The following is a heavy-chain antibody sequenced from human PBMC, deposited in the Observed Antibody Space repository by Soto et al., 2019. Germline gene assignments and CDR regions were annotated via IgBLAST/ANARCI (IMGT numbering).Heavy chain of an antibody. CDR2: IYYSGST. Sequence: LSETLSLTCTVSGGSISSSSYYWGWIRQPPGKGLEWIGSIYYSGSTYYNPSLKGRVTISVDTSKNQFSLKLSSVTAADTAVYYCARQPRILTGHSGHFDYWGQGTLVTVSS. CDR3: ARQPRILTGHSGHFDY. D-gene: IGHD3-9*01. V-gene: IGHV4-39*01. J-gene: IGHJ4*02. CDR1: GGSISSSSYY.